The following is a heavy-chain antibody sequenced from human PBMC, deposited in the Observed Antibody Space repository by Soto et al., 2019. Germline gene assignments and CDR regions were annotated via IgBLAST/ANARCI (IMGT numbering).Heavy chain of an antibody. CDR2: ISGSGDTA. J-gene: IGHJ4*02. D-gene: IGHD6-13*01. Sequence: EVQVLESGGGLVQPGGSLRLSCVISRLTFSNYALNWVRQAPGKGLEWVSSISGSGDTAYYADSVKGRFTISRDNSKNTLYLQMNSLRVEDTALYYCAKADYSYSWAPGVYWGQGTLVTVSS. V-gene: IGHV3-23*01. CDR1: RLTFSNYA. CDR3: AKADYSYSWAPGVY.